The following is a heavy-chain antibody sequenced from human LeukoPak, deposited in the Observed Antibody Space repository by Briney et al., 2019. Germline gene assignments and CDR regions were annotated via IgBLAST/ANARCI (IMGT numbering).Heavy chain of an antibody. CDR3: ATSKWELLPFDY. D-gene: IGHD1-26*01. CDR2: ISAYNGNT. CDR1: GYTFTSYG. J-gene: IGHJ4*02. V-gene: IGHV1-18*01. Sequence: ASVKVSCKASGYTFTSYGISWVRQAPGQGLEWMGWISAYNGNTNYAQKLQGRVTMTTDTSTSTAYVELRSLRSDDTAVYYCATSKWELLPFDYWGQGTLVTVSS.